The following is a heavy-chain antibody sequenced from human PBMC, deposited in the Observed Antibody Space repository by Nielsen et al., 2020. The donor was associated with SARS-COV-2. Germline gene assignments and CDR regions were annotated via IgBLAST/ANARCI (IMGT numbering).Heavy chain of an antibody. CDR1: GGSISSYY. CDR3: ARAPDIVQVPTATPI. D-gene: IGHD2-15*01. J-gene: IGHJ3*02. CDR2: IYYNGST. Sequence: SETLSLTCTVSGGSISSYYWSWIRQPPGKGLEWIGYIYYNGSTNYNPSLKSRVTISVDTSKNQFSLKLSSVTAADTAVYYCARAPDIVQVPTATPIWGQGALVTVSS. V-gene: IGHV4-59*01.